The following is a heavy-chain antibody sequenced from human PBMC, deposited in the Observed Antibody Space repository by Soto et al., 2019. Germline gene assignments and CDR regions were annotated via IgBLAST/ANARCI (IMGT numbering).Heavy chain of an antibody. Sequence: SGPTLVNPTQTLTLTCTFSGFSLSTSGVGVGWIRQPPGKALEWLALIYWDDDKRYSPSLKSRLTITKDTSKNQVVLTMTNMNPVDTATYYCAHTHMVRGFIPEAFDIWGKGTMVTVS. V-gene: IGHV2-5*02. CDR1: GFSLSTSGVG. D-gene: IGHD3-10*01. CDR3: AHTHMVRGFIPEAFDI. J-gene: IGHJ3*02. CDR2: IYWDDDK.